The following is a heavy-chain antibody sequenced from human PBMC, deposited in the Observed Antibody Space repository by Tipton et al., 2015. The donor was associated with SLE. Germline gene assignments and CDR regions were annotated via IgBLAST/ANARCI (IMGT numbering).Heavy chain of an antibody. CDR3: ARVAPTEVFDY. J-gene: IGHJ4*02. Sequence: TLSLTCTVSDDSIRSSSYYWDWIRQPPGKGLEWIGSVYYSGSTYYNPSLRSRVTISVDMSKNQVSLKLSSVTAADTAVYYCARVAPTEVFDYWGQGTLVTVSS. CDR1: DDSIRSSSYY. D-gene: IGHD1-1*01. V-gene: IGHV4-39*07. CDR2: VYYSGST.